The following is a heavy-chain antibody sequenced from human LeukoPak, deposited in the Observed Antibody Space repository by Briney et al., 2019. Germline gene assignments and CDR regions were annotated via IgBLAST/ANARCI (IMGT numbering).Heavy chain of an antibody. D-gene: IGHD2-15*01. V-gene: IGHV4-31*03. CDR3: ARGLYCSGGSCYWGDAFDI. CDR1: GGSISSGGYY. CDR2: IYYSGST. J-gene: IGHJ3*02. Sequence: SQTLSLTCTVSGGSISSGGYYWSWIRQHPGKGLAWIGYIYYSGSTYYNPSLKSRVTISVDTSKNQFSLKLSSVTAADTAVYYCARGLYCSGGSCYWGDAFDIWGQGTMVTVSS.